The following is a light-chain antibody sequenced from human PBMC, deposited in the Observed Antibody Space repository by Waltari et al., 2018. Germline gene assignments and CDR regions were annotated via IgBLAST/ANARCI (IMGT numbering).Light chain of an antibody. CDR2: GST. V-gene: IGLV1-40*01. CDR3: QSYDTSLSVV. J-gene: IGLJ3*02. CDR1: GSNIGAGYD. Sequence: QSVLTQPPSVSGAPGQRVTISCTGSGSNIGAGYDVHWYQQLPRAAPKLLIYGSTSRACGVPARFLGSTSGTSASLAITGLQAEDEADYYCQSYDTSLSVVFGGGTKLTVL.